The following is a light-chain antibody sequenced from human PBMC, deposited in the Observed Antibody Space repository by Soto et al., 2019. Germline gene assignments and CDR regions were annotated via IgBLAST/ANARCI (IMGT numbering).Light chain of an antibody. CDR2: KAS. CDR1: QSISSW. J-gene: IGKJ3*01. Sequence: DIQMTQSPSTLSASVGDTVIITCRISQSISSWMAWYQQKPGKVPKLLIYKASNLQSGVPSRFSGSGSGTEFTLTISSLQPDDFATYYCQQYNNPFTFGPGTKVDI. V-gene: IGKV1-5*03. CDR3: QQYNNPFT.